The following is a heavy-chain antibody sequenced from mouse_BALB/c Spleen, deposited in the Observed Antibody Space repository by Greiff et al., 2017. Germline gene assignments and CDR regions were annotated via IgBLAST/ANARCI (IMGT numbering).Heavy chain of an antibody. D-gene: IGHD2-1*01. CDR3: ARGDGNYGCAY. J-gene: IGHJ3*01. CDR1: GFNIKDTY. Sequence: VQLQQSGAELVTPGASVKLSCTASGFNIKDTYMHWVQQRPEQGLEWIGRIDPANGNTKYDPKFQGKATITADTSSNTAYLQLSSLTSEDTAVYYYARGDGNYGCAYWGQGTLVTVS. CDR2: IDPANGNT. V-gene: IGHV14-3*02.